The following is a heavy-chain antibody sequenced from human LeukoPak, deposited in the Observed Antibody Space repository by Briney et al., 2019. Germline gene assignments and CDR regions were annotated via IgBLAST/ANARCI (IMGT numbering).Heavy chain of an antibody. Sequence: GASVKVSCKASGYTFTGYYMHWVRQAPGQGLEWMGWINPNSGGTNYAQKFQGRVTMTRDTSIRTAYMELSRLRSDDTAAYYCARPAAAGHYNWFDPWGQGTLVTVSS. V-gene: IGHV1-2*02. J-gene: IGHJ5*02. CDR1: GYTFTGYY. D-gene: IGHD6-13*01. CDR2: INPNSGGT. CDR3: ARPAAAGHYNWFDP.